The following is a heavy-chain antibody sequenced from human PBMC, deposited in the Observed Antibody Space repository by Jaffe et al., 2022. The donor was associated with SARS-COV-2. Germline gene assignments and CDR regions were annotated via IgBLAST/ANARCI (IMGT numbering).Heavy chain of an antibody. Sequence: QVQLVESGGGVVQPGRSLRLSCAASGFTFSTYDMHWVRQAPGKGLEWVAVILYDGSNKYYAGSVKGRFTISRDNSKNTLYLQMTSLRAEDTAVYYCAGTRSTFEFSSSLRNWGQGTLVTVSS. V-gene: IGHV3-33*05. J-gene: IGHJ4*02. CDR1: GFTFSTYD. D-gene: IGHD6-6*01. CDR2: ILYDGSNK. CDR3: AGTRSTFEFSSSLRN.